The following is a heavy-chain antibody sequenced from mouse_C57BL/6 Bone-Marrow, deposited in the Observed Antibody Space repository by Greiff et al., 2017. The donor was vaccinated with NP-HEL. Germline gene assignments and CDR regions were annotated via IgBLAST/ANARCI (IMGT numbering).Heavy chain of an antibody. CDR2: ISSGGDYI. D-gene: IGHD1-1*01. Sequence: EVKVEESGEGLVKPGGSLKLSCAASGFTFSSYAMSWVRQTPEKRLEWVAYISSGGDYIYYADTVKGRFTISRDNARNTLYLQMSSLTTEDSAMYYCTVYYGSSCYAMDYWGQGTSVTVSS. J-gene: IGHJ4*01. CDR3: TVYYGSSCYAMDY. CDR1: GFTFSSYA. V-gene: IGHV5-9-1*02.